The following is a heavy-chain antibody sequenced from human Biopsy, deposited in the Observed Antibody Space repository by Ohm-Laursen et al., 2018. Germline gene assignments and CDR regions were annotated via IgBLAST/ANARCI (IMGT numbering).Heavy chain of an antibody. J-gene: IGHJ3*02. CDR1: GFGFYA. V-gene: IGHV3-30*18. D-gene: IGHD6-19*01. Sequence: SLRLSCAASGFGFYAMHWVRQPPGKGLEWLAVTSFDGSNKFYGESVRGRFTISRDRSRDTLYLQMNRLTNEDTALYYCAKDGGQWLGGAFDIWGHGTMVIVAS. CDR3: AKDGGQWLGGAFDI. CDR2: TSFDGSNK.